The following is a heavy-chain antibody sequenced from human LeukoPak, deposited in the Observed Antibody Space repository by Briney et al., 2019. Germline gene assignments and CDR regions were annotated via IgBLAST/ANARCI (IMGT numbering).Heavy chain of an antibody. Sequence: SQTLSLTCAISGDSVPSNSAAWNWIRQSPSRGLEWLGRTYYRSKWYNDYAVSVKSRITINPDTSKNQFSLQLNSVTPEDTAVYYCARDQMGYYDSSGLDWYFDLWGRGTLVTVSS. CDR2: TYYRSKWYN. D-gene: IGHD3-22*01. J-gene: IGHJ2*01. CDR1: GDSVPSNSAA. CDR3: ARDQMGYYDSSGLDWYFDL. V-gene: IGHV6-1*01.